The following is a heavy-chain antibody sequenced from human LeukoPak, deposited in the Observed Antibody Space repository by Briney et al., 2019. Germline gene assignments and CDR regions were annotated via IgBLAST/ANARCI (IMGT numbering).Heavy chain of an antibody. CDR2: IKEDGSEK. J-gene: IGHJ6*02. CDR3: ARRRGMDV. V-gene: IGHV3-7*01. CDR1: GFTFSGFW. Sequence: GGSLRLSCAASGFTFSGFWMTWGRRAPGKGLEWVANIKEDGSEKNYVDSVKGRFTISRDNAKNSLYLQMNSLRAEDTAVYFCARRRGMDVWGQGTTVTVS.